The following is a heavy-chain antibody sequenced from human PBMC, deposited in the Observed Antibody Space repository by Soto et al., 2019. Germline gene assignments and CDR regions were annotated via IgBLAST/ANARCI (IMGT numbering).Heavy chain of an antibody. CDR3: ARGQIPDFWSGYRYYYYYMDV. J-gene: IGHJ6*03. CDR1: GGSFSGYY. D-gene: IGHD3-3*01. V-gene: IGHV4-34*01. Sequence: QVQLQQWGAGLLKPSETLSLTCAVYGGSFSGYYWSWIRQPPGKGLEWIGEINHSGSTNYNPSLKSRVTISVDTSKNQFSLKLSSVTAADTAVYYYARGQIPDFWSGYRYYYYYMDVWGKGTTVTVSS. CDR2: INHSGST.